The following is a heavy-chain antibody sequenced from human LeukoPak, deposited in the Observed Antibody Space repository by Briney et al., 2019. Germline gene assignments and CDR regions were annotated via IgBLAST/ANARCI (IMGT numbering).Heavy chain of an antibody. J-gene: IGHJ6*03. V-gene: IGHV4-4*07. CDR1: GGSISSSY. CDR2: ISTSGTT. Sequence: SETLSLTCTVSGGSISSSYWSWIRQPAGKGLEWIGRISTSGTTSYNPSLKSRVSISVDKSKNQLSLKVSSVTAADTAVYYCARLGYSSSSTGYYYYMDVWGKGTTVTVSS. CDR3: ARLGYSSSSTGYYYYMDV. D-gene: IGHD6-6*01.